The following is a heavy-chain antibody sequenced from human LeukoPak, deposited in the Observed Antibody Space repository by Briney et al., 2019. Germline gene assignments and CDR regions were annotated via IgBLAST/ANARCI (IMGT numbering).Heavy chain of an antibody. CDR2: IYSGGST. Sequence: PGGSPRLSCAASGFTVSSNYMSWVRQAPGKGLEWVSVIYSGGSTYYADSVKGRFTISRDNSKNTLYLQMNSLRAEDTAVYYCARCGYSYGYYYYYMDVWGKGTTVTVSS. CDR3: ARCGYSYGYYYYYMDV. J-gene: IGHJ6*03. D-gene: IGHD5-18*01. V-gene: IGHV3-53*01. CDR1: GFTVSSNY.